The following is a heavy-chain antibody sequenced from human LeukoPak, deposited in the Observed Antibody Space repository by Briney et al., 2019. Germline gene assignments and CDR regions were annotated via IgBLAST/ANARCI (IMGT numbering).Heavy chain of an antibody. CDR2: ISGSGGGT. CDR3: AKDHLHYGGNSRGAFDI. CDR1: GFTFSSYA. D-gene: IGHD4-23*01. J-gene: IGHJ3*02. V-gene: IGHV3-23*01. Sequence: GGSLRLSCAASGFTFSSYAMSWVRQAPGKGLEWVSAISGSGGGTYYADSVKGRFTIPRDNSKNTLYLQMNSLRAEDTAVYYCAKDHLHYGGNSRGAFDIWGQGTMVTVSS.